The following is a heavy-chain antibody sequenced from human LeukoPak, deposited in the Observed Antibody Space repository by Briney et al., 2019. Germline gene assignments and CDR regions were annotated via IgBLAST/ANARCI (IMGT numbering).Heavy chain of an antibody. CDR1: GFTFRSYA. Sequence: GGSLRLSCADSGFTFRSYAMSWVRQAPGKGPEWVSSISASGDSTYYIDSVKGLFTISRDNSKNTLDLQMNSLRAEDTAVYYCTKRDDDNYYSGRDVFDIWGQGTMVTVSS. CDR2: ISASGDST. D-gene: IGHD3-22*01. J-gene: IGHJ3*02. V-gene: IGHV3-23*01. CDR3: TKRDDDNYYSGRDVFDI.